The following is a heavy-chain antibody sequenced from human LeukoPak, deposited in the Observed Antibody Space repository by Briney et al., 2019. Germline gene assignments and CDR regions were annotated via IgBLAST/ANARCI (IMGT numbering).Heavy chain of an antibody. Sequence: GGSLRLSCAPSGFTFSSYTMHWVRQAPGKGLDYVEAISSSGGSTYYANSVKGRFTISRDNSKNTLYLQMGSLRTEDMAVYYCARNYYAPDYYYMDVWGKGTTVTISS. J-gene: IGHJ6*03. CDR3: ARNYYAPDYYYMDV. CDR1: GFTFSSYT. V-gene: IGHV3-64*01. CDR2: ISSSGGST. D-gene: IGHD1-26*01.